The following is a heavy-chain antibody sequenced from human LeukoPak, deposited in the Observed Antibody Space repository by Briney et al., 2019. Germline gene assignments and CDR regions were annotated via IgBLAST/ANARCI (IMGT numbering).Heavy chain of an antibody. Sequence: GGSLRLSCAASGFTFSSYSMNWVRQAPAKGLEWVSSISSSSSYIYYADSVKGRFTISRDNSNNTLYLQMNSLKTEDTAVYYCGRHDDRRWLTDFWGQGILVTVSS. V-gene: IGHV3-21*04. CDR3: GRHDDRRWLTDF. D-gene: IGHD5-24*01. CDR2: ISSSSSYI. CDR1: GFTFSSYS. J-gene: IGHJ4*02.